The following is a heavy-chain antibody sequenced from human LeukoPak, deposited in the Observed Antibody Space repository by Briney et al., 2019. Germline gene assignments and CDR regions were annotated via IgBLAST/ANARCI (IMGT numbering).Heavy chain of an antibody. CDR3: ARYYYYYMDV. V-gene: IGHV3-74*01. J-gene: IGHJ6*03. CDR2: INSDGSST. CDR1: GFTFSNYW. Sequence: GGSLRLSCAASGFTFSNYWMHWVRQAPGKGLVWVSRINSDGSSTSYADSVQGRFTISRDNVKNSLYLQMNSLRAEDTAVYYCARYYYYYMDVWGKGTTVTVSS.